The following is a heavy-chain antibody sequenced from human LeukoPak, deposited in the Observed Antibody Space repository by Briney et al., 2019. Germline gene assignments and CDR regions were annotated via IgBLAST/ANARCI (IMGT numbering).Heavy chain of an antibody. D-gene: IGHD6-19*01. Sequence: GGSLRLSCAASGFAFSTYSMNWVRQAPGKGLEWVSSISRNSRYIYYADSMRGRFTISRDNAKNSLYLQMNSLRAEDTAVYYCARDPKHIAVAGTWYFDLWGRGTLVTVSS. CDR1: GFAFSTYS. J-gene: IGHJ2*01. CDR3: ARDPKHIAVAGTWYFDL. CDR2: ISRNSRYI. V-gene: IGHV3-21*06.